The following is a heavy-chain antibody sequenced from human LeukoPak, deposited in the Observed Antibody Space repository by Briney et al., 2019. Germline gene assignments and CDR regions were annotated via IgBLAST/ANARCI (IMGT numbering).Heavy chain of an antibody. D-gene: IGHD6-13*01. CDR3: AREEVGSSPDL. V-gene: IGHV3-48*03. Sequence: GGSLRLSCAASGFTFSGYEMNWVRQAPGKGLEWVAFISRSGSTIYYEESVRGRFTISRADAENSLSLHMNSLRVEDTAVYYCAREEVGSSPDLWGQGTLVTVSS. CDR1: GFTFSGYE. CDR2: ISRSGSTI. J-gene: IGHJ5*02.